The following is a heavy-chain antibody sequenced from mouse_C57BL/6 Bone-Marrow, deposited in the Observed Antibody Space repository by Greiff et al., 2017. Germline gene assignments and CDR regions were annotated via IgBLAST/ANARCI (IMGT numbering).Heavy chain of an antibody. CDR1: GYTFTSSW. Sequence: QVQLKQPGAELVKPGASVKMSCKASGYTFTSSWITWVKQRPGQGLEWIGDIYPGSGSTNYNEQFKSKATLTVDTYSSTASMQLSSLTSEDSAVDYCARKGHYYSNYVAYWGQGTLVTVSA. D-gene: IGHD2-5*01. CDR3: ARKGHYYSNYVAY. J-gene: IGHJ3*01. CDR2: IYPGSGST. V-gene: IGHV1-55*01.